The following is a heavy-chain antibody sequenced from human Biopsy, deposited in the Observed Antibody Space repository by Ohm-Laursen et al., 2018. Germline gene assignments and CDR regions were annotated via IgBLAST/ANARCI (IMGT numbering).Heavy chain of an antibody. V-gene: IGHV4-61*01. J-gene: IGHJ6*02. D-gene: IGHD2-2*01. Sequence: TLSFTCAVSGGSVSDSFHFWSWIRQPPGKGLEWIGDVYYSGTTNYNPSLKSRLTISVDTSKNQFTLNLNSVTAADTAVYFCARDVKRYCSGTSCYGGYFGMDVWGQGTTVTVS. CDR3: ARDVKRYCSGTSCYGGYFGMDV. CDR1: GGSVSDSFHF. CDR2: VYYSGTT.